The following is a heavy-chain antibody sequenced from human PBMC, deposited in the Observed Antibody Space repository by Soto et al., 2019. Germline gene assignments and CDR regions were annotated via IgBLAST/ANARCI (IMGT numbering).Heavy chain of an antibody. J-gene: IGHJ6*02. CDR3: ARRMGSWFRCHDYYGMDV. D-gene: IGHD6-13*01. Sequence: QVQLQQRGAGLLKPAETLSLTCGAYGGSFSDSYWCWIRQPPGKGLECIGEINHSGGTNYNPSLNSGVNIAVHKSKNQFSLNLRSVTAADTAVYYCARRMGSWFRCHDYYGMDVWGQGTTVTVSS. V-gene: IGHV4-34*01. CDR1: GGSFSDSY. CDR2: INHSGGT.